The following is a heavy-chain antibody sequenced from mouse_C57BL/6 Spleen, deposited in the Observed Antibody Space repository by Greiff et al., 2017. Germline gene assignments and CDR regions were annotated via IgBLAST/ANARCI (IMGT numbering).Heavy chain of an antibody. D-gene: IGHD2-1*01. CDR2: IYPGSGST. CDR1: GYTFTDYY. Sequence: VQLQQSGPELVKPGASVKISCKASGYTFTDYYMNWVKQSHGKSLEWIGDIYPGSGSTNYNEKFKSKATLTVDTSSSTAYMQLSSLTSEDSAVYYCEGGNSDYWGQGTTLTVSS. V-gene: IGHV1-26*01. J-gene: IGHJ2*01. CDR3: EGGNSDY.